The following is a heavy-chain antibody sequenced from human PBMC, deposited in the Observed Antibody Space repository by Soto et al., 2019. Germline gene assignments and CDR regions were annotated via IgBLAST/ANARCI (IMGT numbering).Heavy chain of an antibody. CDR3: ARIPPSRDSSSSSSPPTTYYFDY. V-gene: IGHV2-26*01. Sequence: GSGPTLVNPTETLTLTCTVSGFSLSNARMGVSWIRQPPGKALEWLAHIFSNDEKSYSTSLKSRLTISKDTSKSQVVLTMTNMDPVDTATYYCARIPPSRDSSSSSSPPTTYYFDYWGQGTLVTVSS. CDR1: GFSLSNARMG. CDR2: IFSNDEK. D-gene: IGHD6-6*01. J-gene: IGHJ4*02.